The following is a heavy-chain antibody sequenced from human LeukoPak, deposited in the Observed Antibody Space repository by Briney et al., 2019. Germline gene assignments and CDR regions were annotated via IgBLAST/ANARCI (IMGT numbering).Heavy chain of an antibody. Sequence: GGSLRLSCAASGFTFSSYAMSWVRQAPGKGLEWVSAISGSGGSTYYADSVKGRFTNSRDNSKNTLYLQMNSLRAEDTAVYYCAKDLRHDYGDYVDYWGQGTLVTVSS. CDR3: AKDLRHDYGDYVDY. V-gene: IGHV3-23*01. CDR1: GFTFSSYA. CDR2: ISGSGGST. J-gene: IGHJ4*02. D-gene: IGHD4-17*01.